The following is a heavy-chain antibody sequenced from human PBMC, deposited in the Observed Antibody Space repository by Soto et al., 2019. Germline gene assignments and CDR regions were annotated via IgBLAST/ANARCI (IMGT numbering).Heavy chain of an antibody. CDR2: ISGSGDST. CDR3: AKDQLVQAS. J-gene: IGHJ5*02. V-gene: IGHV3-23*01. Sequence: DHQDKGKGLEWVSAISGSGDSTYYADSVKGRFTISRDNSKNTLYLQMTSLRAEDTAVYYCAKDQLVQASWGQGTLVTVSS.